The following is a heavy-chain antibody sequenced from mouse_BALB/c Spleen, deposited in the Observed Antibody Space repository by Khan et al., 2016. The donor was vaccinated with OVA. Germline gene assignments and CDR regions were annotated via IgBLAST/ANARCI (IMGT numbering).Heavy chain of an antibody. CDR2: INPSTGYT. Sequence: QVQLQQSGAELAKPGASVKMSCKASGYTFINYWILWVKQRPGQGLEWIGYINPSTGYTEYNQNFKDKATLTADKSSSTAYMQLSSLTSEDSAVDYCERRGLRWDCDYWGQGTTLTVSS. D-gene: IGHD1-1*01. CDR1: GYTFINYW. CDR3: ERRGLRWDCDY. V-gene: IGHV1-7*01. J-gene: IGHJ2*01.